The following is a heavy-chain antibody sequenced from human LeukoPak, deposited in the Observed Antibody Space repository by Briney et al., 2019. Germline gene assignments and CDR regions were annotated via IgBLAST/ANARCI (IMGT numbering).Heavy chain of an antibody. Sequence: SETLSLTCAVSGYSISSGYYWGWIRQPPGKGLEWIGSIYHSGSTYYNPSLKSRVTISVDTSKNQFSLELSSVTAADTAVYYCARPQGFQLLDFEYWGQGTLVTVSS. CDR2: IYHSGST. CDR3: ARPQGFQLLDFEY. CDR1: GYSISSGYY. V-gene: IGHV4-38-2*01. J-gene: IGHJ4*02. D-gene: IGHD2-2*01.